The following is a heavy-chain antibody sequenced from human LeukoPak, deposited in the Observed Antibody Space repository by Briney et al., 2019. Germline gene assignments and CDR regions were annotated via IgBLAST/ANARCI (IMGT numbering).Heavy chain of an antibody. CDR2: IYYSGST. V-gene: IGHV4-30-4*01. Sequence: PSQTLSLTCTVSGGSISSGDYYWSWIRQPPGKGLEWIGYIYYSGSTYYNPSLKSRVTISVDTSKNQFSLKPSSVTAADTAVYYCARQEYSGYDSANWFDPWGQGTLVTVSS. D-gene: IGHD5-12*01. CDR1: GGSISSGDYY. J-gene: IGHJ5*02. CDR3: ARQEYSGYDSANWFDP.